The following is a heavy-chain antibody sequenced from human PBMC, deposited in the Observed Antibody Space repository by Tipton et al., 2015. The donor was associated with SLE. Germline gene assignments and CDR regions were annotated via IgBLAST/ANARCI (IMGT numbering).Heavy chain of an antibody. V-gene: IGHV3-21*01. J-gene: IGHJ3*02. Sequence: SLRLSCAASGFTFSSYSMNWVRQAPGKGLEWVSSISSTGSYIYYADSVKGRFTISRDNAKNSLYLQMNSLRPDDTAVYYCAKDIKDAVAGTYDAVDIWGQGTLVTVSS. CDR1: GFTFSSYS. CDR2: ISSTGSYI. CDR3: AKDIKDAVAGTYDAVDI. D-gene: IGHD6-19*01.